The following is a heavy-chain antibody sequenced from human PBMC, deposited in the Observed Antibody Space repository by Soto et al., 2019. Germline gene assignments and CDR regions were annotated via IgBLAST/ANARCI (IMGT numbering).Heavy chain of an antibody. CDR2: ISYDGSNK. CDR1: GFTFSSYG. J-gene: IGHJ4*02. Sequence: GGSLRLSCAASGFTFSSYGMHWVRQAPGKGLEWVAVISYDGSNKYYADSVKGRFTISRDNSKNTLYLQMNSLRAEDTAVYYCAKVPPVYDFWSGYYVDYWGQGTLVTVSS. CDR3: AKVPPVYDFWSGYYVDY. V-gene: IGHV3-30*18. D-gene: IGHD3-3*01.